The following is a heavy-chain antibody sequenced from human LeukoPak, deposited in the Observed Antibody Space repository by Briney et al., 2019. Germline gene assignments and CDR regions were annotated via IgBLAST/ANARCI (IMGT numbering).Heavy chain of an antibody. J-gene: IGHJ4*02. D-gene: IGHD3-22*01. CDR1: GFTFRTYA. CDR3: AGDSSGYSDPQLDY. Sequence: PGGSLRLSCAASGFTFRTYAMYWVRQAPGKGLEWVAVISYDGSSKYYIDSVKGRFTISRDNSKNTLDLQMNSLRTEDTAVYYCAGDSSGYSDPQLDYWGQGNMVTVSS. CDR2: ISYDGSSK. V-gene: IGHV3-30-3*01.